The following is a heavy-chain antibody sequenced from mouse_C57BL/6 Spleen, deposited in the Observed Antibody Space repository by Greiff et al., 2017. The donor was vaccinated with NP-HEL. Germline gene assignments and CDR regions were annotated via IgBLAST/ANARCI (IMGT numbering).Heavy chain of an antibody. CDR1: GYTFTSYD. CDR3: ARPYYYGSSYGYFEV. Sequence: VQLQQSGPELVKPGASVKLSCKASGYTFTSYDINWVKQRPGQGLEWIGWIYPRDGSTKYNEKFKGQATLTVDTSSSTAYLELHSLTSEDSAVYFCARPYYYGSSYGYFEVWGTGTTVTVA. J-gene: IGHJ1*03. V-gene: IGHV1-85*01. CDR2: IYPRDGST. D-gene: IGHD1-1*01.